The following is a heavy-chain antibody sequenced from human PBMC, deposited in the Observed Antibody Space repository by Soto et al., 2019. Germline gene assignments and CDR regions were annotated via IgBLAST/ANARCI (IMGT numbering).Heavy chain of an antibody. J-gene: IGHJ5*02. D-gene: IGHD2-8*01. V-gene: IGHV3-30*18. CDR1: GSNFRRYG. CDR3: AKDSVEGGDIVVMVYASNWFDP. CDR2: ISYDGSNK. Sequence: PGGSLRLSCAASGSNFRRYGMHWVRQAPGKGLEWVAVISYDGSNKYYADSVKGRFTISRDDSKNTLNLQMNSLRSEDTAMYYCAKDSVEGGDIVVMVYASNWFDPWGQGTLVTVSS.